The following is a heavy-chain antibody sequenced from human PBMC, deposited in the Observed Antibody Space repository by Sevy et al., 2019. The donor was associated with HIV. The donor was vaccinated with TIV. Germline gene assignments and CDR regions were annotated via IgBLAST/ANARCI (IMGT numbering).Heavy chain of an antibody. Sequence: ASVKVSCKASGGTFSSYGISWVRQAPGQGLEWMGGIIPILGTVNYAQKFQGRVTITADESTKTAYMELSSLRSEDMAVYCCARGGGNGWYYFDYWGQETLVTVSS. J-gene: IGHJ4*02. CDR3: ARGGGNGWYYFDY. V-gene: IGHV1-69*13. CDR1: GGTFSSYG. D-gene: IGHD6-19*01. CDR2: IIPILGTV.